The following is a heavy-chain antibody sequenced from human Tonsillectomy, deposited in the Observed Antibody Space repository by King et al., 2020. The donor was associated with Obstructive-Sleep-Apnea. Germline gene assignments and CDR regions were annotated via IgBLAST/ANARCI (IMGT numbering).Heavy chain of an antibody. J-gene: IGHJ4*02. Sequence: VQLVESGGGLVKPGGSLRLSCAASGFTFSSYSMNWVRQAPGKGLEWVSSISSSSSYIYYADSVKGRFTISRDNAKNSLYLQMNSLRAEVTAVYYCARDITRARVDLDYWGQGTLVTVSS. CDR1: GFTFSSYS. CDR3: ARDITRARVDLDY. V-gene: IGHV3-21*01. CDR2: ISSSSSYI. D-gene: IGHD5-12*01.